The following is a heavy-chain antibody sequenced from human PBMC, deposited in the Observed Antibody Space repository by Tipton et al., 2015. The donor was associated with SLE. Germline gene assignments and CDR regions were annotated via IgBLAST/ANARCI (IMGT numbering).Heavy chain of an antibody. D-gene: IGHD1-26*01. CDR2: INSDGSST. Sequence: SLRLSCAASGFTFNSYWMHWVRQAPGKGLVWVSRINSDGSSTNYADSVKGRFTISRGNAKNTLYLQMNSLRAEDTAVYYCAGPANSGSYDLLDYWGQGTLVTVSS. CDR3: AGPANSGSYDLLDY. CDR1: GFTFNSYW. V-gene: IGHV3-74*01. J-gene: IGHJ4*02.